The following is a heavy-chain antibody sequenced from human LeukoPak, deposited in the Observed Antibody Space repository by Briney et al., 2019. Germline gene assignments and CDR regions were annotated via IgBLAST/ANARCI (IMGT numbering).Heavy chain of an antibody. D-gene: IGHD5-12*01. J-gene: IGHJ6*02. CDR1: GYSLTGYH. V-gene: IGHV1-2*06. CDR3: AREKVVATIVGYYYYGMDV. Sequence: ASVKVSCKASGYSLTGYHMHWVRQAPGQGLEWMGRINPNSGDTNYAQKFQGRVTITADESTSTAYMELSSLRSEDTAVYYCAREKVVATIVGYYYYGMDVWGQGTTVTVSS. CDR2: INPNSGDT.